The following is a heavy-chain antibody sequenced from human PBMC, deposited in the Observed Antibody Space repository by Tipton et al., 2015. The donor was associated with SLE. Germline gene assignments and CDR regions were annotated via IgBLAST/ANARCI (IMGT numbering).Heavy chain of an antibody. J-gene: IGHJ5*02. CDR1: GASISSSY. Sequence: TLSLTCTVSGASISSSYWSWIRQPAGKGLEWIGHIYTSGNTNYNPSLKSRVTISVDTSKNQFSLKLSSVTAADTAVYYCARLPTGFPNWFDPWGQGTLVTVSS. D-gene: IGHD4-17*01. CDR2: IYTSGNT. CDR3: ARLPTGFPNWFDP. V-gene: IGHV4-4*08.